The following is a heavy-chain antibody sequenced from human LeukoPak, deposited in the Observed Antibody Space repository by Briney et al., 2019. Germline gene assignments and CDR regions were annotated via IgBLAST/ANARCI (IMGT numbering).Heavy chain of an antibody. J-gene: IGHJ6*02. CDR3: ARDVSPYGSGEAGMAV. V-gene: IGHV3-30-3*01. CDR1: GFTFSSYA. D-gene: IGHD3-10*01. CDR2: ISYDGSNK. Sequence: GRSLRLSCAASGFTFSSYAMQWVRQAPGKGLEGVAVISYDGSNKYYAESVKGRFTISRDNSKNTLYLQMNSLRAEDTAVYYCARDVSPYGSGEAGMAVWGQGTTVTVSS.